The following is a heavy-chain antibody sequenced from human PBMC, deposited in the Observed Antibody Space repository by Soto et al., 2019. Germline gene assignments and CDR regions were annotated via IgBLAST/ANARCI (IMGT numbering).Heavy chain of an antibody. CDR3: ARDHYVYDILTGYGYYYGMDV. V-gene: IGHV4-30-4*01. CDR1: GGSISSGDYY. Sequence: QVQLQESGPGLVKPSQTLSLTCTVSGGSISSGDYYWSWIRQPPGKGLEWIGYIYYSGSTYYNPSRKSRVTIPVDTSKNQFSLKLTSVTAADTAVYYCARDHYVYDILTGYGYYYGMDVWGQGTTVTVSS. CDR2: IYYSGST. J-gene: IGHJ6*02. D-gene: IGHD3-9*01.